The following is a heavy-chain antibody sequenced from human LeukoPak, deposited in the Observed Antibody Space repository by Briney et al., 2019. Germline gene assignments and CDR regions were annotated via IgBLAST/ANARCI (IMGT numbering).Heavy chain of an antibody. Sequence: SETLSLTCTVSGGSISSGGYYWSWLRQHPGRGLEWIGYIYYSGSTYYNPSLKSRVTISVDTSKNQFSLKLSSVTAADTAVYYCARLRDYYGSGSYYNVDFDYWGQGTLVTVSS. D-gene: IGHD3-10*01. V-gene: IGHV4-31*03. CDR2: IYYSGST. CDR1: GGSISSGGYY. CDR3: ARLRDYYGSGSYYNVDFDY. J-gene: IGHJ4*02.